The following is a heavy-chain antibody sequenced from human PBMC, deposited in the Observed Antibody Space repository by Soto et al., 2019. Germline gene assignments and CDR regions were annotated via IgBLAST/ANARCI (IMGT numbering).Heavy chain of an antibody. D-gene: IGHD1-26*01. CDR1: GYTFTGYY. J-gene: IGHJ5*02. V-gene: IGHV1-2*04. Sequence: AAVKVSCKASGYTFTGYYMHWVRQAPGQGLEWMGWINPNSGGTNYAQKFQGWVTMTRDTSISTAYMELSRLRSDDTAVYYCASSFTYSTNWFDPWGQGTLVTVSS. CDR3: ASSFTYSTNWFDP. CDR2: INPNSGGT.